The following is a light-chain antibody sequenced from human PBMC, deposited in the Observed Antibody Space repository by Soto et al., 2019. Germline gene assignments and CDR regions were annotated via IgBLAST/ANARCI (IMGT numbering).Light chain of an antibody. CDR1: SSDIGSYNL. Sequence: QSALTQPASVSGSPGQSITISCTGTSSDIGSYNLVSWYQQYPGKAPKLMIYEDSKRPSGVSNRFSGSKSGNTASLTISGLQAEDEAEYDCCSYAGSNSLIFGGGTKVTVL. J-gene: IGLJ2*01. CDR3: CSYAGSNSLI. CDR2: EDS. V-gene: IGLV2-23*01.